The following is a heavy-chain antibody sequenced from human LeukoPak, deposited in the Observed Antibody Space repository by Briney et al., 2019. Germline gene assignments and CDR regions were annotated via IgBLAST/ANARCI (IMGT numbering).Heavy chain of an antibody. Sequence: SETLSLTCTVSGGSISSSSAYWGWIRQPPGKGLEWTGSIYYSKNTYYNPSLKSRVTISADTSKNQFSLTLGSVSATDTAVYYCVSPRGFSYGYFDYWGQGTLVTVSS. J-gene: IGHJ4*02. D-gene: IGHD5-18*01. V-gene: IGHV4-39*01. CDR1: GGSISSSSAY. CDR3: VSPRGFSYGYFDY. CDR2: IYYSKNT.